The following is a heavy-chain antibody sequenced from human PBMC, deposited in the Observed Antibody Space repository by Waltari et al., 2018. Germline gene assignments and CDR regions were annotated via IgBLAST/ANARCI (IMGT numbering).Heavy chain of an antibody. V-gene: IGHV1-18*01. J-gene: IGHJ4*02. Sequence: QVQLVQSGAEVKKPGASVKVSCKASGYTFTSYGISWVRQAPGKGLEWMGWISAYNGNTNYAQKLQGRVTRTTDTSTSTAYMELRSLRSDDTAVYYCARWYYYDSSGYKGVDYWGQGTLVTVSS. CDR2: ISAYNGNT. CDR3: ARWYYYDSSGYKGVDY. CDR1: GYTFTSYG. D-gene: IGHD3-22*01.